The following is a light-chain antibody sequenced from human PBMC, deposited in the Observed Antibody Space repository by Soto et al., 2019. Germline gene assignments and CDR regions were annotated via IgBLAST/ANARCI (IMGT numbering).Light chain of an antibody. CDR1: SSNVGGYNY. CDR2: DVS. V-gene: IGLV2-14*01. CDR3: SSYTSSSILVV. J-gene: IGLJ2*01. Sequence: QSALTQPASVSGSPGQSITISCTGTSSNVGGYNYVSWYQQHPGKAPKLMICDVSNRPSGVSNRFSGSKSGNTASLTISGLQAEDEADYYCSSYTSSSILVVFGGGTKLTVL.